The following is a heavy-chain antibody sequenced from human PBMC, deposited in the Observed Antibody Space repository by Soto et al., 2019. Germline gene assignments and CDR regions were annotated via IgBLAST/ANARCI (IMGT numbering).Heavy chain of an antibody. D-gene: IGHD4-17*01. CDR1: GFTFSSYD. CDR3: ARAYPRDSTTVTDIRTRHHYWYFDL. V-gene: IGHV3-13*01. CDR2: IGTAGDT. J-gene: IGHJ2*01. Sequence: GGSLRLSCAASGFTFSSYDMHWVRQATGKGLEWVSAIGTAGDTYYPGSVKGRFTISRENAKNSLYLQMNSLRAEDTAVYYCARAYPRDSTTVTDIRTRHHYWYFDLWGRGTLVTVSS.